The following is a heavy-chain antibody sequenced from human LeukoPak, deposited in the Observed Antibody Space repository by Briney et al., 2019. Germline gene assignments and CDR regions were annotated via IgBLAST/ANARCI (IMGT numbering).Heavy chain of an antibody. D-gene: IGHD2-8*01. CDR1: GYTFTGYY. CDR2: INTNSGGT. CDR3: ARDPEYCTNGVCYIEGY. Sequence: ASVKVSCKASGYTFTGYYMHWVRQAPGQGLEWMGRINTNSGGTNYAQKFQGRVTMTRDTSISTAYMELSRLRSDDTAVYYCARDPEYCTNGVCYIEGYWGQGTLVTVSS. V-gene: IGHV1-2*06. J-gene: IGHJ4*02.